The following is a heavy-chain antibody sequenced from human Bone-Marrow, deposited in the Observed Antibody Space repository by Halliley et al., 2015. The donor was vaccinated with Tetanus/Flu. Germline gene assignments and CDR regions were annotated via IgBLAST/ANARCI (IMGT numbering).Heavy chain of an antibody. CDR2: ITDSGGST. Sequence: SLRLSCAASGFTFSSYAMSWVRQAPGKGLEWVSVITDSGGSTYYADSVKGRFTISRDNSKNTLYLQMKTLRAEDTALYYCAKIGDFRGNRGLVVLWGQGSLVSGSS. CDR3: AKIGDFRGNRGLVVL. CDR1: GFTFSSYA. J-gene: IGHJ4*02. V-gene: IGHV3-23*01. D-gene: IGHD2-21*01.